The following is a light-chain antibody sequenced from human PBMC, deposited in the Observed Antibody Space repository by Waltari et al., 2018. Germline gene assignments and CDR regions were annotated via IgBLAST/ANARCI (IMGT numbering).Light chain of an antibody. CDR2: YDD. Sequence: QSVVTQPPSVSDAPRQRVTISCSGSNSNIGNNAVNWYQQLPGRAPKLLIYYDDLMPAGVSDRFSGSKSGTSASLALSGLQSEDEADYFCAVWDDSRNGVVFGGGTKLNVL. CDR3: AVWDDSRNGVV. J-gene: IGLJ3*02. CDR1: NSNIGNNA. V-gene: IGLV1-36*01.